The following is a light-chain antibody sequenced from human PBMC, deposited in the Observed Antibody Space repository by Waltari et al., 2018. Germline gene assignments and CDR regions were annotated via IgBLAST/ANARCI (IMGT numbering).Light chain of an antibody. V-gene: IGLV2-14*01. Sequence: QSALTQPASVSGSPGQSITISCTGTSSDVGGYNYVSWYQQHPGKAPSLIIYAVSHRPSGVSTRFSGSKSGTTASLTISGLQAEDEAEYYCSSYTSTSTLVFGGGTMLTVL. CDR1: SSDVGGYNY. J-gene: IGLJ2*01. CDR2: AVS. CDR3: SSYTSTSTLV.